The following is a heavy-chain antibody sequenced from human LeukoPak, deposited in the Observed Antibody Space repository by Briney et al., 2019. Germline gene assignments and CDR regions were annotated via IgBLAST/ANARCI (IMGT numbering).Heavy chain of an antibody. D-gene: IGHD1-26*01. Sequence: GGSLRLSCAASGFTFSSYSMNWVRQAPGRGLEWVSSIDFTSRYIYNADSVKGRFTTSRDNAKNSLDLQMNSLKVEDTAVYYCARDFQSVVGAPFDYWGQGTLVTVSS. CDR2: IDFTSRYI. J-gene: IGHJ4*02. CDR3: ARDFQSVVGAPFDY. CDR1: GFTFSSYS. V-gene: IGHV3-21*01.